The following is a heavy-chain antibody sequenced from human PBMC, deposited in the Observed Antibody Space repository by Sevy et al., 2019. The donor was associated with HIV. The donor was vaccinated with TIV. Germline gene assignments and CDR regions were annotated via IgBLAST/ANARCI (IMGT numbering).Heavy chain of an antibody. CDR3: ATGTTDSSISWVFDV. CDR1: GFTFFSHV. D-gene: IGHD6-13*01. J-gene: IGHJ3*01. Sequence: GGSLRLSCAASGFTFFSHVMSWVRQAPGKGLEWASGLSGSGGTTYYADSVKGRFGMSRDNSKTKLYLQMSSLRIEDTAVYYCATGTTDSSISWVFDVWGQGTMVTVSS. CDR2: LSGSGGTT. V-gene: IGHV3-23*01.